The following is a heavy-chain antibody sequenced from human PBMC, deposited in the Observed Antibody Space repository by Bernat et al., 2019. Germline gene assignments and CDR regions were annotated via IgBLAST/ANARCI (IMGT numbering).Heavy chain of an antibody. CDR3: ARDLPAIAAAHNWFDP. Sequence: QVQLVQSGAEVKKPGSSVKVSCKASGGTFSSYAISWVRQAPGQGLEWMGGIIPVFGTANYAQKFQGRVTITADESTSTAYMELSSLRSEDTAVYYCARDLPAIAAAHNWFDPWGQGTLVTISS. J-gene: IGHJ5*02. CDR1: GGTFSSYA. D-gene: IGHD6-13*01. CDR2: IIPVFGTA. V-gene: IGHV1-69*12.